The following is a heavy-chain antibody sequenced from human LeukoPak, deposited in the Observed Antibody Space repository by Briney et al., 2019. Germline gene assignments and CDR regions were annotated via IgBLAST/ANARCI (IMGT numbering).Heavy chain of an antibody. D-gene: IGHD5-18*01. CDR3: ARDTAMVGKFDY. Sequence: GGSLRLSCAASGFTVSSSYMSWVRQAPGKGLEWVSVIYSGGSIYYADSVKGRFTISRDNSKNTLYLQMNSLRVEDTAVYYCARDTAMVGKFDYWGQGTLVTVSS. V-gene: IGHV3-66*01. CDR2: IYSGGSI. CDR1: GFTVSSSY. J-gene: IGHJ4*02.